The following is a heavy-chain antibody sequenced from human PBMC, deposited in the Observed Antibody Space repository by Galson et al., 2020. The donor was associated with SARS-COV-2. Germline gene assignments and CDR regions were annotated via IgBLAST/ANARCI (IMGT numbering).Heavy chain of an antibody. CDR1: GFTFDEYA. CDR3: VKVRSRYSAYDGLDH. CDR2: LRWNSDDI. Sequence: GGSLRLSCAASGFTFDEYAMHWVRQPPGKGLEWVSGLRWNSDDIVYADSVKGRFAISRDNAKNSLYLQMNSLRAEDTALYYCVKVRSRYSAYDGLDHWGQGTLVTVSS. V-gene: IGHV3-9*01. J-gene: IGHJ4*02. D-gene: IGHD5-12*01.